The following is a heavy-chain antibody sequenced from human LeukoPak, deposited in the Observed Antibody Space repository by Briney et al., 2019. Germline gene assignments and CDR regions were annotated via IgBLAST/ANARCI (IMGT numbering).Heavy chain of an antibody. CDR3: ARATSPIAYDWNS. V-gene: IGHV1-46*01. CDR1: GYSFTNYK. D-gene: IGHD5-12*01. CDR2: IDPSGPSV. J-gene: IGHJ4*02. Sequence: VASVKVSCKASGYSFTNYKIHWLRQAPGQGLQWMGIIDPSGPSVTYARIFKGRLIVTRDTSTSTVYMQLSSLRSEDSAMYYCARATSPIAYDWNSWGQGTLVTVSS.